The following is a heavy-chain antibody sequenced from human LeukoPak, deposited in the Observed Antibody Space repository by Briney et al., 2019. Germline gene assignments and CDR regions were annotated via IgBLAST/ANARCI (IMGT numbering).Heavy chain of an antibody. CDR1: GGSISSYY. CDR2: IYYSGSA. Sequence: SETLSLTCTVSGGSISSYYWSWIRQPPGKGLEWIGYIYYSGSANYNPSLKSRVTISVDTSKNQFSLKLSSVTAADTAVYYCARMGVVRGVTFDYWGQGTLVTVSS. D-gene: IGHD3-10*01. CDR3: ARMGVVRGVTFDY. V-gene: IGHV4-59*08. J-gene: IGHJ4*02.